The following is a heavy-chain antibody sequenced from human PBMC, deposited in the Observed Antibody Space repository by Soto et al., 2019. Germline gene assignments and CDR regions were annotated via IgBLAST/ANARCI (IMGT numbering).Heavy chain of an antibody. V-gene: IGHV3-43*01. J-gene: IGHJ4*02. CDR1: GFTFDDYN. CDR2: ISWDGETT. Sequence: DVHLVESGGAVVQPGGSLRLSCAASGFTFDDYNMYWVRQTSGRGLEWLSPISWDGETTYYADSVKGRFTISRVNSKNSLYLQMNALTTEDTALYYCASSQGDYWGQGTLVTVAS. CDR3: ASSQGDY.